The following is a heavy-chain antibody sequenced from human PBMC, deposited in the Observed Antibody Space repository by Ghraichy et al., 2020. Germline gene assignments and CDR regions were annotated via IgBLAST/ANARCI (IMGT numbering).Heavy chain of an antibody. D-gene: IGHD4-23*01. V-gene: IGHV3-48*02. Sequence: GGSLRLSCVVSGFTVSNYGMNWVRQSPGKGLEWVSYITNGGRSIFYANSVKGRFTISRDNAKNSLSLQMNSLRDEDTAVYYCARASTVVRFYYYGGMDVWGQGTTVTVSS. CDR3: ARASTVVRFYYYGGMDV. CDR1: GFTVSNYG. CDR2: ITNGGRSI. J-gene: IGHJ6*02.